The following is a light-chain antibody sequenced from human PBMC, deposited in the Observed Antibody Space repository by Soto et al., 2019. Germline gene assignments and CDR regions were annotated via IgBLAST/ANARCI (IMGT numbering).Light chain of an antibody. CDR1: QSVSSSY. V-gene: IGKV3-20*01. J-gene: IGKJ2*01. CDR2: GAS. CDR3: QQYGSSPDT. Sequence: EIVLTQSPDTLSLSPGEMATLSCRASQSVSSSYLAWYQQKPGQAPRLLIYGASSRATGIPDRFSGSGSGTDFTLTISRLEREDFAVYYCQQYGSSPDTFGQGTKLEI.